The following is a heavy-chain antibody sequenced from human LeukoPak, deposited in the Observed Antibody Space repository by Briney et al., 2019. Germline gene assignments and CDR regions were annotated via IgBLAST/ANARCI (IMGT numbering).Heavy chain of an antibody. V-gene: IGHV3-23*01. D-gene: IGHD6-13*01. CDR1: EFTFGSYA. CDR3: AKDLYISSWYYFDY. Sequence: GGSLRLSCAASEFTFGSYAMSWVRQAPGKGLEWVSSISDGGDITYYADSVKGRFTISRDNSKNMLYLQMNSLRAEDTAVYYCAKDLYISSWYYFDYWGQGTLVTVSS. CDR2: ISDGGDIT. J-gene: IGHJ4*02.